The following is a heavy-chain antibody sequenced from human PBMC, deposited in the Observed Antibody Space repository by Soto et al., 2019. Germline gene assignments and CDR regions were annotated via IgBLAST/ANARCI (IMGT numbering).Heavy chain of an antibody. D-gene: IGHD1-1*01. CDR2: IYDSGIT. CDR1: NGSISHYY. CDR3: AGGYLQLFDY. V-gene: IGHV4-59*01. J-gene: IGHJ4*02. Sequence: QVQLQESGPGLVRPSEALSLTCTVSNGSISHYYWSWIRQSPGKGLEWIAYIYDSGITNYNPSLKSRVTISVDTSKNQFSLKLSSVTAADTGTYYCAGGYLQLFDYWGQGILVTVSS.